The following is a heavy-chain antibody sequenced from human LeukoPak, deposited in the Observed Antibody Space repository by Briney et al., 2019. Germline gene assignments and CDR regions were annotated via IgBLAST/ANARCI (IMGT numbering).Heavy chain of an antibody. CDR3: AREGGSSWYFDY. D-gene: IGHD6-13*01. Sequence: ASETLSLTCTVSGGSISSGGYYWSWIRQHPGKGLEWIGYIYYSGSTYYNPSLKSRVTMSVDTSKNQFSLKLSSVTAADTAVYYCAREGGSSWYFDYWGQGTLVTVSS. CDR1: GGSISSGGYY. J-gene: IGHJ4*02. CDR2: IYYSGST. V-gene: IGHV4-31*03.